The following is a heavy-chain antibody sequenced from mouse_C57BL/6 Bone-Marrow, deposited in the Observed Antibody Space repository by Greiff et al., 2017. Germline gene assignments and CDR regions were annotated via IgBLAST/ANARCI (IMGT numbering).Heavy chain of an antibody. CDR1: GYTFTSYW. Sequence: QVQLQQSGAELVKPGASVKLSCKASGYTFTSYWMHWVKQRPGQGLEWIGMIHPNSGSTNYNEKFTSKATLTVDKSSSTAYMQLSSLTSEDSAVYYCARYGKGDWYFDVWGTGTTVTVSS. CDR3: ARYGKGDWYFDV. CDR2: IHPNSGST. J-gene: IGHJ1*03. D-gene: IGHD2-10*02. V-gene: IGHV1-64*01.